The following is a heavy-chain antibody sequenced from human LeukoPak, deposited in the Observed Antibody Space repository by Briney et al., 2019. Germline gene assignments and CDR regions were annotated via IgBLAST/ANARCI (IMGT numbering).Heavy chain of an antibody. J-gene: IGHJ4*02. V-gene: IGHV3-11*01. D-gene: IGHD4-17*01. CDR2: ISSSSSTI. Sequence: PGGSLRLSCAASGFTFSDYYMSWIRQAPGKGLEWVSYISSSSSTIYYADSVKGRFTISRDNAKDSLYLQMNSLRAEDTSVYDCARDLIYGGFYYWGQGTLVTLSS. CDR3: ARDLIYGGFYY. CDR1: GFTFSDYY.